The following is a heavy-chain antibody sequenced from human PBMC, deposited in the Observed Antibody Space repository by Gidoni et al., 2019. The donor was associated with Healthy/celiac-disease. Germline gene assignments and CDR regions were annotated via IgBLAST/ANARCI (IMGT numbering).Heavy chain of an antibody. Sequence: EVQLVESGGGLVKPGGSLRLSCAASGFTFSSYSITLVRQAPGKGLEWVSSISSSSSYIYYADSVKGRFTISRDNAKNSLYLQMNSLRAEDTAVYYCARATYYYDSSGYPSGAFDIWGQGTMVTVSS. J-gene: IGHJ3*02. CDR2: ISSSSSYI. D-gene: IGHD3-22*01. CDR3: ARATYYYDSSGYPSGAFDI. V-gene: IGHV3-21*01. CDR1: GFTFSSYS.